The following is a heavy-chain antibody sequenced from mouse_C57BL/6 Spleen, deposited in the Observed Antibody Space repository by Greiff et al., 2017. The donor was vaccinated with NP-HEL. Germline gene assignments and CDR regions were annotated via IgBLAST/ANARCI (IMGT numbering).Heavy chain of an antibody. J-gene: IGHJ4*01. D-gene: IGHD1-1*01. Sequence: VKLQQPGAELVMPGASVKLSCKASGYTFTSYWMHWVKQRPGQGLEWIGEIDPSDSYTNYNQKFKGKSTLTVDKSSSTAYMQLSSLTSEDSAVYYCALLLYYAMDYWGQGTSVTVSS. V-gene: IGHV1-69*01. CDR2: IDPSDSYT. CDR1: GYTFTSYW. CDR3: ALLLYYAMDY.